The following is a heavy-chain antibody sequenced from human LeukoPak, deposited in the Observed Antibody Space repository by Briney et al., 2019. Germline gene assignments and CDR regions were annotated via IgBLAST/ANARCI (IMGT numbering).Heavy chain of an antibody. CDR2: IYYSGST. CDR1: GGSLSSYY. D-gene: IGHD6-13*01. Sequence: SETLSLTCTVSGGSLSSYYWSWIRQPPGKGLEWIGYIYYSGSTNYNPSLKSRVTISVDTSKNQFSLKLSSVTAADTAVYYCARDRRQYSSSWYRQGGLDYWGQGTLVTVSS. CDR3: ARDRRQYSSSWYRQGGLDY. V-gene: IGHV4-59*01. J-gene: IGHJ4*02.